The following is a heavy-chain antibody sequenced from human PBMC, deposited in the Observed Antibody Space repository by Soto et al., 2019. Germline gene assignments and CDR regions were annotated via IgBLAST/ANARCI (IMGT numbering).Heavy chain of an antibody. D-gene: IGHD1-26*01. CDR2: ISYDGSNK. V-gene: IGHV3-30-3*01. CDR1: GFTFSSYA. Sequence: GGSLRLSCAASGFTFSSYAMHWVRQAPGKGLEWVAVISYDGSNKYYADSVKGRFTISRDNSKNTLYLQMNSLRAEDTAVYYCARDRGIVGALGFDYWGQGTLVTVSS. CDR3: ARDRGIVGALGFDY. J-gene: IGHJ4*02.